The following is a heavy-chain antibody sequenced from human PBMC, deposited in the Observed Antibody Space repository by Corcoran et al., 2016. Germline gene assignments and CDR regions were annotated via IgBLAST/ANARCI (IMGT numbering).Heavy chain of an antibody. CDR3: ARGGYCSGGSYYISGMDV. D-gene: IGHD2-15*01. V-gene: IGHV4-34*01. CDR1: GGSFSGYY. Sequence: QVQLQQWGAGLLKPSETLSLTCAVYGGSFSGYYWSWIRQPPGKGLEWIGEINHSGSTNYNPSLKSRVTISVDTSKNQFSLKLSSVTAADTAVYYCARGGYCSGGSYYISGMDVWGQGTTVTVSS. CDR2: INHSGST. J-gene: IGHJ6*02.